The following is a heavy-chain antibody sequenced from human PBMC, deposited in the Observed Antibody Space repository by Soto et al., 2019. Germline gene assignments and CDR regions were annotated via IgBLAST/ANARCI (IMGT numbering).Heavy chain of an antibody. J-gene: IGHJ5*02. CDR2: ISGSGRTI. CDR1: GITFSDY. Sequence: QVQLVESGGGLVKPGGSLRLSCAASGITFSDYMSWIRQAPGKGLEWLSYISGSGRTIYSADSVKGRVTISRDHATNSLYLQMNNLTAEDTAVYYCARLPVPWGWFDPRGQGTLVTVSS. D-gene: IGHD3-16*01. V-gene: IGHV3-11*01. CDR3: ARLPVPWGWFDP.